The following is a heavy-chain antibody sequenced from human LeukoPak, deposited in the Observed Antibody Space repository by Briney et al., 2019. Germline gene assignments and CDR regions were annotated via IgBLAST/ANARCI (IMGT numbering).Heavy chain of an antibody. Sequence: GGSLRLSCAASGFTFSSYSMNWVRQAPGKGLEWVSYISSSSSTIYYADSVKGRFTISRNNSKNPLYLQMNSLRAEDTAVYYCAKDVYSYTHEDWGQGTLVTVSS. CDR2: ISSSSSTI. V-gene: IGHV3-48*01. J-gene: IGHJ4*02. D-gene: IGHD5-18*01. CDR1: GFTFSSYS. CDR3: AKDVYSYTHED.